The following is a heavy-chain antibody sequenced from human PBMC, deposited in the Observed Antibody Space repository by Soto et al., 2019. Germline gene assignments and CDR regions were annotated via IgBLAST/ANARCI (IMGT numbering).Heavy chain of an antibody. Sequence: QVQLVQSGAEVKKPGSSVKVSCKASGGTFSSYTISWVRQAPGQGLEWMGRIIPILGIANYAQKFQGRVTITADKXTSTAYMELSSLRSEDTAVYYCARAGGDSYGLIDYWGQGTLVTVSS. J-gene: IGHJ4*02. CDR1: GGTFSSYT. CDR2: IIPILGIA. V-gene: IGHV1-69*02. CDR3: ARAGGDSYGLIDY. D-gene: IGHD5-18*01.